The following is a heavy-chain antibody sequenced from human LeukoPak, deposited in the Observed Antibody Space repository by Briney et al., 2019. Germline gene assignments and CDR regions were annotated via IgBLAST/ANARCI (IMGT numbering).Heavy chain of an antibody. CDR1: GFTFTSYS. V-gene: IGHV3-23*01. J-gene: IGHJ6*02. Sequence: GGSLRLSCAASGFTFTSYSMNWVRQAPGKGLEWVSTISGGGGSTYYADSVKGRFTISRDNAKNSLYLQMNSLRAEDTAVYYCAREASPPYYDFWSGYYRKELDYYYYGMDVWGQGTTVTVSS. CDR3: AREASPPYYDFWSGYYRKELDYYYYGMDV. D-gene: IGHD3-3*01. CDR2: ISGGGGST.